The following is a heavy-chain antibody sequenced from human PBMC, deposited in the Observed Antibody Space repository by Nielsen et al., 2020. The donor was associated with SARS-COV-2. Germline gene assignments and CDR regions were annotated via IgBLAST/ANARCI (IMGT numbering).Heavy chain of an antibody. CDR1: GGSFSDYY. CDR3: AKEKGYCSGGRCRSPFDS. Sequence: ETLSLTCGVYGGSFSDYYWTWVRQAPGKGLEWVSMISGSGYSTYYTDSVKGRFTISRDNSKNTVYLEMNRLRAEDTAVYFCAKEKGYCSGGRCRSPFDSWGQGALVTVSS. V-gene: IGHV3-23*01. CDR2: ISGSGYST. D-gene: IGHD2-15*01. J-gene: IGHJ4*02.